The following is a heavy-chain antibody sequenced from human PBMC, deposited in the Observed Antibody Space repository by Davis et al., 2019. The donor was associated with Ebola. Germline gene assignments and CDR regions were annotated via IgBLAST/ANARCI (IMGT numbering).Heavy chain of an antibody. CDR3: VRDDYGDYIWGRLNY. D-gene: IGHD4-17*01. V-gene: IGHV3-9*01. CDR2: INWNSAVT. Sequence: PGGSLRLSCTASGLSFEDYALHWVRQAPGKGLEWVAGINWNSAVTAYAESVKGRFTISRDTAKNSLYLQMNSLRAEDTAFYYCVRDDYGDYIWGRLNYWGQGTLVTVSS. J-gene: IGHJ4*02. CDR1: GLSFEDYA.